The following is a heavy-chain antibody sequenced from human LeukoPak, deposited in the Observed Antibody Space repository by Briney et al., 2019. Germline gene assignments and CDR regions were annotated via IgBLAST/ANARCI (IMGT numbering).Heavy chain of an antibody. J-gene: IGHJ3*02. D-gene: IGHD1-7*01. Sequence: GGSLRLSCAASRLTFSSYWMSWVRQAPGKGLEWVANIKQDGSEKYYVDSVKGRFTISRDNTKNSLYLQMNSLRDDDTAVYYCVTGSTNAFDIWGQGTMVTVSS. V-gene: IGHV3-7*01. CDR1: RLTFSSYW. CDR3: VTGSTNAFDI. CDR2: IKQDGSEK.